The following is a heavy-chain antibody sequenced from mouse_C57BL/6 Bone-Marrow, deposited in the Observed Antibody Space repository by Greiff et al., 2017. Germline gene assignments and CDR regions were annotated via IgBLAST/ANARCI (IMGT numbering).Heavy chain of an antibody. CDR3: ARRGMVPFAY. J-gene: IGHJ3*01. CDR1: GFTFSDYY. Sequence: EVKLMESGGGLVQPGGSLKLSCAASGFTFSDYYMYWVRQTPEKRLEWVAYISNGGGSTYYPDTVTGRFTISRDNAKNTLYLQLSRLKSEDTAMYYCARRGMVPFAYWGQGTLVTVSA. V-gene: IGHV5-12*01. CDR2: ISNGGGST. D-gene: IGHD1-1*02.